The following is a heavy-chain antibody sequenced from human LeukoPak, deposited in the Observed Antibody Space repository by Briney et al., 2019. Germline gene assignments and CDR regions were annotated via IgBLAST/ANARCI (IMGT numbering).Heavy chain of an antibody. Sequence: GGSLRLSCAASGFTFSSYAMSWVRQAPGKGLEWVSAISGSGGSTYCADSVKGRFTISRDNSKNTLYLQMNSLRAEDTAVYYCAKDGPGYSSGWYGGDFDYWGQGTLVTVSS. J-gene: IGHJ4*02. CDR2: ISGSGGST. D-gene: IGHD6-19*01. CDR3: AKDGPGYSSGWYGGDFDY. CDR1: GFTFSSYA. V-gene: IGHV3-23*01.